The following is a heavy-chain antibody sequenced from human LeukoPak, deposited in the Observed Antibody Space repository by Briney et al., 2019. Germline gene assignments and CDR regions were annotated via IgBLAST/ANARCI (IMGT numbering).Heavy chain of an antibody. J-gene: IGHJ4*02. D-gene: IGHD5-18*01. V-gene: IGHV3-23*01. CDR1: GFTFGSHA. CDR3: GKTTVGYSSGQKPAWPVDY. CDR2: IFGSGGSP. Sequence: PGGSLRLSCEASGFTFGSHAMYWVRQAPGKGLEWVAGIFGSGGSPHYADPVKGRFTISRDNSRNTVYLQINSLRAEDTAVYYCGKTTVGYSSGQKPAWPVDYRDQGTLVTVSS.